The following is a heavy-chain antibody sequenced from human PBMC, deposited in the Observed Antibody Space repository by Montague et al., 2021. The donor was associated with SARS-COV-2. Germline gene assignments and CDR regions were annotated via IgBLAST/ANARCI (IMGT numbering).Heavy chain of an antibody. CDR3: ASAIAVADTHYYYYGMDA. Sequence: TLSLTCTVSGGSISAGYYWTWIRQIPGKGLEWIGYIYYSGSTYYNPSLKSRVIMSIDTSKHQFSLKVSSVTAADTATYFCASAIAVADTHYYYYGMDAWGQGTTVTVSS. J-gene: IGHJ6*02. V-gene: IGHV4-31*03. CDR2: IYYSGST. CDR1: GGSISAGYY. D-gene: IGHD6-19*01.